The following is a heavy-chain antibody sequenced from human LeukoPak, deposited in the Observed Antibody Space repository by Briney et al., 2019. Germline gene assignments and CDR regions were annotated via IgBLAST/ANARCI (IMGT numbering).Heavy chain of an antibody. Sequence: GGSLRLSCAASGFTFSSYEMNWVRQAPGKGLEWVSYINSSGSTIYYADSVKGRFTISRDNAKNSLYLQMNSLRAEDTAVYYCARASSGWANNAFDIWGQGTMVTVSS. CDR3: ARASSGWANNAFDI. V-gene: IGHV3-48*03. D-gene: IGHD6-19*01. CDR2: INSSGSTI. CDR1: GFTFSSYE. J-gene: IGHJ3*02.